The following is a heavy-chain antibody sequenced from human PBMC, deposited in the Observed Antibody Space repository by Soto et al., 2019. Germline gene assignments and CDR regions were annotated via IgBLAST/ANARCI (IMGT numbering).Heavy chain of an antibody. J-gene: IGHJ4*02. CDR1: GVTLSNFG. CDR3: VGEVASGY. V-gene: IGHV3-30*03. D-gene: IGHD2-21*01. CDR2: ISRDGSTM. Sequence: QVQLVESGGGVVQPGRSLRLSCAASGVTLSNFGMHWVRQAPGKGLEWVAVISRDGSTMFYADSVKGRFTISRDSSRNTLYLQMNSLRAEETAVYHCVGEVASGYWGQGTLVTVSS.